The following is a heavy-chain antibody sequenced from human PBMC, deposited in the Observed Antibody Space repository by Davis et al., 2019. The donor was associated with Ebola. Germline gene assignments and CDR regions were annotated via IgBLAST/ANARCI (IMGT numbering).Heavy chain of an antibody. Sequence: TLSLTCTVSGGSISSGDYYWSWIRQPPGKALEWLALIYLDDDKRYSPSLKSRLTITKGTSKNQVVLTMTNMDPVDTATYYCAYLLFDYWGQGTLVTVSS. CDR2: IYLDDDK. V-gene: IGHV2-5*08. CDR1: GGSISSGDYY. J-gene: IGHJ4*02. CDR3: AYLLFDY.